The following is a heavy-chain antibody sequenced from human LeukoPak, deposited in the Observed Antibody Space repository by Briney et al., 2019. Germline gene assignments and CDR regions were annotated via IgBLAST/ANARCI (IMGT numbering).Heavy chain of an antibody. CDR3: ARAEDSSGYYHDAFDI. CDR1: GGPISSGGYS. Sequence: SEILSLTCAVSGGPISSGGYSWSWIRQAPGKGLEWVGYIFHSGSTYYNPSLKSRVTISLDRSKNQFSLELSSVTAADTAVYYCARAEDSSGYYHDAFDIWGQGTVVTVSS. V-gene: IGHV4-30-2*01. CDR2: IFHSGST. J-gene: IGHJ3*02. D-gene: IGHD3-22*01.